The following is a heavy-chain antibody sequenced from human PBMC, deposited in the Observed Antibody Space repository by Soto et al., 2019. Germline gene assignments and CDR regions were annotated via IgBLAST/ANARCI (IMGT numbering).Heavy chain of an antibody. D-gene: IGHD2-2*01. Sequence: EVQLLESGGALVQPGGSLRLSCAASGFTFSNHAMNWVRQAPGKGLEWVSTISDSGSTYYADSVKGPFTISRDNSKHTLYLQMTSLRAEDTAVYYCARDPGGHYCTSTSCLYFFDHWGQGTLVIVSS. CDR3: ARDPGGHYCTSTSCLYFFDH. CDR2: ISDSGST. CDR1: GFTFSNHA. V-gene: IGHV3-23*01. J-gene: IGHJ4*02.